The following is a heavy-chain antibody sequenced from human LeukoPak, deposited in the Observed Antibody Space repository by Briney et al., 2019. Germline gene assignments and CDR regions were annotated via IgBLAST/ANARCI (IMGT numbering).Heavy chain of an antibody. Sequence: GGSLRLSCAASGFTFSSYAMSWVRQAPGKGLEWVSAISGSGGSTYYADSVKGRFTISRDNSKNTLYLQMNSLRAEDTAVYYGAKSLVVPAAIYGYYYYGMDVWGQGTTVTVSS. D-gene: IGHD2-2*01. V-gene: IGHV3-23*01. CDR3: AKSLVVPAAIYGYYYYGMDV. CDR1: GFTFSSYA. J-gene: IGHJ6*02. CDR2: ISGSGGST.